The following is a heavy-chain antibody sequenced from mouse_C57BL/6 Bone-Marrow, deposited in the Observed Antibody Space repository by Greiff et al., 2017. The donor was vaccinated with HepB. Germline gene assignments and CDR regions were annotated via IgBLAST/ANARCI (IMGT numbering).Heavy chain of an antibody. J-gene: IGHJ4*01. CDR3: ARFYYGSSAMDY. CDR2: IYPGDGDT. Sequence: VHLQQSGAELVKPGASVKIPCKASGYAFSSYWMNWVKQRPGKGLEGIGQIYPGDGDTNYNGKFKGKATLTADKSSSTAYMQLSSLTSEDSAVYFCARFYYGSSAMDYWGQGTSVTVSS. V-gene: IGHV1-80*01. D-gene: IGHD1-1*01. CDR1: GYAFSSYW.